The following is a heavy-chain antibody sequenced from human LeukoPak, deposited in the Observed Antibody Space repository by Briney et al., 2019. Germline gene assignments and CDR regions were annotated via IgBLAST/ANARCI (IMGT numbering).Heavy chain of an antibody. D-gene: IGHD2-15*01. CDR1: GFTFSSYW. CDR3: ARAGYCSGGNCYSSYYDY. Sequence: GGSLRLSCAASGFTFSSYWMHWVRQAPGKGPLWVSRSNGDGSSTAYADSVKGRFTISRDNAKNTLYLQMNSLRAEDAALYYCARAGYCSGGNCYSSYYDYWGQGTLVTVSS. V-gene: IGHV3-74*01. CDR2: SNGDGSST. J-gene: IGHJ4*02.